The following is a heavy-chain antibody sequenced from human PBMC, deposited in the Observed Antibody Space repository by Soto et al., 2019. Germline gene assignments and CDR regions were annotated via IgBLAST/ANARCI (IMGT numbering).Heavy chain of an antibody. J-gene: IGHJ4*02. CDR2: IKQDGSEK. D-gene: IGHD3-16*02. Sequence: GGSLRLSCAASGFTFSSYWMSWVRQAPGKGLEWVANIKQDGSEKYYVDSVKGRFTISRDNAKNSLYLQMNSLRAEDTAVYYCAREDYDYVWGSYRYLDYWGQGTLVTVSS. CDR1: GFTFSSYW. CDR3: AREDYDYVWGSYRYLDY. V-gene: IGHV3-7*01.